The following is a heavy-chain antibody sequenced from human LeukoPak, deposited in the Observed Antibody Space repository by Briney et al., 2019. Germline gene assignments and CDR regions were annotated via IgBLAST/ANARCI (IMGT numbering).Heavy chain of an antibody. CDR3: ASAPLDIVVVVAATAADTYFDY. CDR1: GGSFSGYY. CDR2: INHSGST. Sequence: SETLSLTCAVYGGSFSGYYWSWIRQPPGKGLEWIGEINHSGSTNYNPSLKSRVTISVDTSKNQFSLKLSSVTAADTAVYYCASAPLDIVVVVAATAADTYFDYWGQGTLVTVSS. V-gene: IGHV4-34*01. J-gene: IGHJ4*02. D-gene: IGHD2-15*01.